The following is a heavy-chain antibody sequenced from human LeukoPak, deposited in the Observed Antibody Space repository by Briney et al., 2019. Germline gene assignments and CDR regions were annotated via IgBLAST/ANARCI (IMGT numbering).Heavy chain of an antibody. V-gene: IGHV3-7*01. CDR2: IKQDESEK. CDR1: GFTFSSYA. J-gene: IGHJ4*02. D-gene: IGHD3-3*01. CDR3: ATYDFWMAPY. Sequence: GGSLRLSCAASGFTFSSYAMTWVRQAPGKGLEWVANIKQDESEKYYVDSVKGRFTISRDNAKNSLYLQMNSLRAEDTAVYYCATYDFWMAPYWGQGTLVTVSS.